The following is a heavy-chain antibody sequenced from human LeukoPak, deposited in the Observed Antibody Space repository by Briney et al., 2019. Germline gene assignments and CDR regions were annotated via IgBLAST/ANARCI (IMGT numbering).Heavy chain of an antibody. CDR3: ARDRYYDSGSYYN. D-gene: IGHD3-10*01. Sequence: ASVKVSCKASGYTFTSYYMYWVRQAPGQGLEWMGIINPNRGSTSYAQKFQGRVTMTRDMSTSTVYMELSSLRSEDTAVYYCARDRYYDSGSYYNWGQGTLVTVSS. CDR1: GYTFTSYY. V-gene: IGHV1-46*01. CDR2: INPNRGST. J-gene: IGHJ4*02.